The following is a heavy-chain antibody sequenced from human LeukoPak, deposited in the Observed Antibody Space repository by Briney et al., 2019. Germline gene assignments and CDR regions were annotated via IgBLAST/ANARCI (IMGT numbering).Heavy chain of an antibody. CDR2: ISGSDAGT. D-gene: IGHD2/OR15-2a*01. CDR3: AKERSFGTWLGDY. Sequence: SGGSLRLSCAASGFTFSSYAMTWVRQAPGKGLEWVSAISGSDAGTYYADSVKGRFTISRDNSKNTLYLQMNSLRAEDTAIYYCAKERSFGTWLGDYWGQGILVTVTA. J-gene: IGHJ4*02. CDR1: GFTFSSYA. V-gene: IGHV3-23*01.